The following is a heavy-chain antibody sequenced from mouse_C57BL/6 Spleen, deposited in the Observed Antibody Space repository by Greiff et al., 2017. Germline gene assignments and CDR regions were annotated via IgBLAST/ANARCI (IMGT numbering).Heavy chain of an antibody. V-gene: IGHV1-64*01. CDR3: AREGDSNYYYYAMDY. CDR2: IHPNSGST. Sequence: VQLQQPGAELVKPGASVKLSCKASGYTFTSYWMHWVKQRPGQGLEWIGMIHPNSGSTNYNEKFKSKATLTVDKSSSTAYMQLSSLTSEDSAVYYCAREGDSNYYYYAMDYWGQGTSVTVSS. D-gene: IGHD2-5*01. J-gene: IGHJ4*01. CDR1: GYTFTSYW.